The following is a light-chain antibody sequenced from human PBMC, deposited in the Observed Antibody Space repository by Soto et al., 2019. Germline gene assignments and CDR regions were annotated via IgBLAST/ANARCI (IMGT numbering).Light chain of an antibody. Sequence: QSALTQPASVSGSPGQSITISCTGTSSDAGSYNLVSWYRQHPGKAPKLMIYEVSKRPSGVSNRFSGSKFGNTASLTISVLQAEDESDYYCCSYTGSSTLVFGTGTKLTVL. CDR2: EVS. V-gene: IGLV2-23*02. CDR1: SSDAGSYNL. J-gene: IGLJ1*01. CDR3: CSYTGSSTLV.